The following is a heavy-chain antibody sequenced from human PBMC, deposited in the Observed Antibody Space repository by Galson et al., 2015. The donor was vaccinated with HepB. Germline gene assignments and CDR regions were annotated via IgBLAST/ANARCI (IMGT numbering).Heavy chain of an antibody. V-gene: IGHV3-7*01. D-gene: IGHD1-14*01. Sequence: SLRLSCAASGFTFSSFCMSWVRQAPGKGLEWVANIRQVGGEIFYVDSVKGRFTISRDNAKNTVYLQMDSLRAEDTAVYYCARGSRRLFDYWGQGTLVTVSS. CDR1: GFTFSSFC. CDR2: IRQVGGEI. CDR3: ARGSRRLFDY. J-gene: IGHJ4*02.